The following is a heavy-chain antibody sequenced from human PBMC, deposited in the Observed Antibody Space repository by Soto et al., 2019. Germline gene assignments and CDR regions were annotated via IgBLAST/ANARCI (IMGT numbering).Heavy chain of an antibody. V-gene: IGHV3-23*01. CDR1: GFTFSSFA. Sequence: VQLLESGGGLVQPGGSLRLSCAASGFTFSSFAMSWVRQAPGKRLEWVSAIGSRGDSTYYADSVKGRFTISRDNSKNTLYLQMNSLRAEDTAVYYCAKDLIYGYNSGRPFDSWGQGTLVTVSS. CDR2: IGSRGDST. CDR3: AKDLIYGYNSGRPFDS. D-gene: IGHD6-19*01. J-gene: IGHJ4*02.